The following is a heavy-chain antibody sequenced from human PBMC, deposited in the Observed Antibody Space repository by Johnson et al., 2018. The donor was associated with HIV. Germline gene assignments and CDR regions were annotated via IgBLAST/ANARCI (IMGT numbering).Heavy chain of an antibody. Sequence: MQLVESGGGLVQPGRSLRLSCAASGFTFDDYAMHWVRQAPGKGLEWVSVIYSDGSTYYADSVKGRFTISRDTSKNTLYLQMNSLRAEDTAVYYCTTEPFAFDIWGQGTVVTVSS. D-gene: IGHD1-14*01. CDR2: IYSDGST. V-gene: IGHV3-66*02. CDR1: GFTFDDYA. CDR3: TTEPFAFDI. J-gene: IGHJ3*02.